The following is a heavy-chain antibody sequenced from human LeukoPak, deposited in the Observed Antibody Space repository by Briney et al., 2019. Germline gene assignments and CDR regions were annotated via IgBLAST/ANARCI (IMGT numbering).Heavy chain of an antibody. D-gene: IGHD5-18*01. V-gene: IGHV3-66*02. J-gene: IGHJ6*03. Sequence: GGFLRLSCAASGFTVSSNYMSWVRQAPGKGLEWVSVIYSGGSTYYADSVKGRFTISRDNSKNTLYLQMNSLRAEDTAVYYCARGRPDTAMVRGYYYYYYYMDVWGKGTTVTVSS. CDR3: ARGRPDTAMVRGYYYYYYYMDV. CDR1: GFTVSSNY. CDR2: IYSGGST.